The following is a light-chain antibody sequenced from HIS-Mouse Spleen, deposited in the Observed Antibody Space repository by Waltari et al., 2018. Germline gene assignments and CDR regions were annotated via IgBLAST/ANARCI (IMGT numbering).Light chain of an antibody. Sequence: SYELTQPPSVSVSPGQTARITCHGDELPKKSAYWYQHKSGQAPVLVIYEDSKRPSGIPERFSGSSSGTMATLTISGAQVEDEADYYCYSTDSSGNHRVFGGGTKLTVL. CDR2: EDS. CDR1: ELPKKS. V-gene: IGLV3-10*01. J-gene: IGLJ2*01. CDR3: YSTDSSGNHRV.